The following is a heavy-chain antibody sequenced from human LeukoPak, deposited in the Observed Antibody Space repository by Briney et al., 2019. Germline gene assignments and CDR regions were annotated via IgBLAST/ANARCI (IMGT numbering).Heavy chain of an antibody. D-gene: IGHD4-17*01. CDR1: GFSFSSYG. V-gene: IGHV3-30*02. CDR3: ATGGDYVLW. Sequence: GGSLRLSCAGSGFSFSSYGMHWVRQAPGKGLEWMAFIRSDGSNKYYADSVKGRFTISRDNSKNTLYLQMNSLRAEDTAVYYCATGGDYVLWWGQGTLVTVSS. J-gene: IGHJ4*02. CDR2: IRSDGSNK.